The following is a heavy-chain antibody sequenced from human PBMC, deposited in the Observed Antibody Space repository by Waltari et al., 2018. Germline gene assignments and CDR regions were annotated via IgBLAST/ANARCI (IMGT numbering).Heavy chain of an antibody. D-gene: IGHD2-15*01. CDR1: GGSISSGGYS. V-gene: IGHV4-30-2*01. CDR3: ARANDYCSGGSCDYYYGMDV. Sequence: QLQLQESGSGLVKPSRTLSLTCAVSGGSISSGGYSWSWIRQPPGKGLEWIGYIYHSGSTYYNPSLKSRVTISVDRSKNQFSLKLSSVTAADTAVYYCARANDYCSGGSCDYYYGMDVWGQGTTVTVSS. CDR2: IYHSGST. J-gene: IGHJ6*02.